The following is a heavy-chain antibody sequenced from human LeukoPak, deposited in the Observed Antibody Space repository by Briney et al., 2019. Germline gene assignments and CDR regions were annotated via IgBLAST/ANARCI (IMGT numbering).Heavy chain of an antibody. D-gene: IGHD6-13*01. V-gene: IGHV1-18*01. CDR2: ISAYNGNT. CDR3: ARAGGGIAAAGRGRDYYYGMDV. J-gene: IGHJ6*02. CDR1: GYTFTSYG. Sequence: ASVKVSCKASGYTFTSYGISWVRQAPGQGLEWMGWISAYNGNTNYAQKLQGRVTMTTDTSTSTAYMELSSLRSEDTAVYYCARAGGGIAAAGRGRDYYYGMDVWGQGTTVTVSS.